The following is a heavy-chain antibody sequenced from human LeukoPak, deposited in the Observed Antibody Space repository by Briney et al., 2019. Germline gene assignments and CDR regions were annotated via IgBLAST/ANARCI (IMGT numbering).Heavy chain of an antibody. Sequence: WVRQPPGKGLEWIGSMYSSGSTYYNPSLKSRVTISMATSKNQFSLKLSSVTAADTAVYYCARSPTYDYVWGSYRYTSGYFDYWGQGTLVTVSS. CDR2: MYSSGST. V-gene: IGHV4-39*07. D-gene: IGHD3-16*02. CDR3: ARSPTYDYVWGSYRYTSGYFDY. J-gene: IGHJ4*02.